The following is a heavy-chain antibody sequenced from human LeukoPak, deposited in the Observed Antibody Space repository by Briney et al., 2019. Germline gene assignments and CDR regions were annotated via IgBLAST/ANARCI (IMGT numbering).Heavy chain of an antibody. Sequence: PSQTLSLTCTVSSGSISSGSYYWSWIRQPAGKGRVWIGRIYTSGNTNYNPSLKSRVTISVDTSKNQFSLKLSSATAADTAVYYCARANWNYYMDVWGKGTTVTASS. CDR2: IYTSGNT. D-gene: IGHD1-1*01. J-gene: IGHJ6*03. V-gene: IGHV4-61*02. CDR1: SGSISSGSYY. CDR3: ARANWNYYMDV.